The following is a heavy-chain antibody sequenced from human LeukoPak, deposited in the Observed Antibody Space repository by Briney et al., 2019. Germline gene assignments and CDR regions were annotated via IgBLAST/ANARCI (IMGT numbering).Heavy chain of an antibody. CDR3: VKGPRPDITVAHTVEN. D-gene: IGHD6-19*01. CDR2: ISSRGDST. J-gene: IGHJ4*02. Sequence: PGGSLILSCAASGFIFSNYAMSWVRQVPGRGLEGVSTISSRGDSTYVADSVKGRFTISRDNSKNSLYLQMNTVRAEDTAVYYCVKGPRPDITVAHTVENWGQGTLVTVSS. CDR1: GFIFSNYA. V-gene: IGHV3-23*01.